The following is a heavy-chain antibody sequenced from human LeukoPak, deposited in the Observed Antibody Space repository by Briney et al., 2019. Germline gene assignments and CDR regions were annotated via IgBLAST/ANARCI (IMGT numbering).Heavy chain of an antibody. CDR2: IIPIFGTA. Sequence: SVKDSCKASGGTFSSYAISWVRQAPGQGLEWMGGIIPIFGTANYAQKFQGRVTITADESTSTAYMELSSLRSEDTAVYYCAPYYYDSSGYDDAFDIWGQGTMVTVSS. CDR1: GGTFSSYA. V-gene: IGHV1-69*13. D-gene: IGHD3-22*01. J-gene: IGHJ3*02. CDR3: APYYYDSSGYDDAFDI.